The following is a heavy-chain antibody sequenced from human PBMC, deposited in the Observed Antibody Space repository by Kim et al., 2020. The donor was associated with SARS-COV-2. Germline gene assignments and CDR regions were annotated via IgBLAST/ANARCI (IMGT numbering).Heavy chain of an antibody. Sequence: GESLKISCKGSGYSFTSYWISWVRQMPGKGLEWMGRIDPSDSYTNYSPSFQGHVTISADKSISTAYLQWSSLKASDTAMYYCARRGKVRGVPFWFDPWGQGTLVTVSS. J-gene: IGHJ5*02. V-gene: IGHV5-10-1*01. CDR2: IDPSDSYT. CDR1: GYSFTSYW. CDR3: ARRGKVRGVPFWFDP. D-gene: IGHD3-10*01.